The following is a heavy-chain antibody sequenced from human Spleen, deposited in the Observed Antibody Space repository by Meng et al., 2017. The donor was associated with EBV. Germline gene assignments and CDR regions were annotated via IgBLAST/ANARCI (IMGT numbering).Heavy chain of an antibody. D-gene: IGHD5-18*01. CDR3: ASESRRGYTPDY. V-gene: IGHV1-69*06. CDR2: LIPDFGTA. Sequence: QVQVVQSGAEGKKPGSSVKVSCKASGGAFRYSAISWVRQAPGQGLEWMGGLIPDFGTANYAQKFQGRVTITADKSTSTAYMELSSLRSEDTAVYYCASESRRGYTPDYWGQGTLVTVSS. J-gene: IGHJ4*02. CDR1: GGAFRYSA.